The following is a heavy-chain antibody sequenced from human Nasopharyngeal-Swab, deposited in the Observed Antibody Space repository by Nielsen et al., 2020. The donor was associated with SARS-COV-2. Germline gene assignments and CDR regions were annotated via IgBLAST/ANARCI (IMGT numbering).Heavy chain of an antibody. CDR3: AGGNYGSGYYYYYMDV. CDR2: IITIFGTA. Sequence: SVKVSCKDSGGTFSNYAISWVRQAPGQGLEWMGGIITIFGTANYAQKFQGRVTITADESTSPAYMELSSLRSEDTDVYYCAGGNYGSGYYYYYMDVWGKGTTVTVSS. CDR1: GGTFSNYA. D-gene: IGHD1-26*01. V-gene: IGHV1-69*13. J-gene: IGHJ6*03.